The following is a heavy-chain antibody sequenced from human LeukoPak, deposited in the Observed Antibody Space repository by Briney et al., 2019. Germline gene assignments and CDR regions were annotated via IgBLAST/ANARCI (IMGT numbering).Heavy chain of an antibody. V-gene: IGHV3-30*18. Sequence: SGGSLRLSCAASGFTFSSYGMHWVRQAPGKGLEWVALISYAGSNQYYADSVKGRFTVSRDNSKNTLYLQMNSLRAEDTAVYYCAKGTYYDGGGLAFDIWGQGTMVTVSS. CDR1: GFTFSSYG. CDR3: AKGTYYDGGGLAFDI. J-gene: IGHJ3*02. CDR2: ISYAGSNQ. D-gene: IGHD3-22*01.